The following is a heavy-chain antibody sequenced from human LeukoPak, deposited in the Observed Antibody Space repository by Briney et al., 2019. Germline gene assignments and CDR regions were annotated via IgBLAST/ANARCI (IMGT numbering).Heavy chain of an antibody. V-gene: IGHV3-53*01. Sequence: GGSLRLSCAASGFTVSSNYMSWVRQAPGKGLGWVSVIYSGGSTYYADSVKGRFTISRDNSKNTLYLQMNSLRAEDTAVYYCARDDDLWGDRAFDIWGQGTMVTVSS. J-gene: IGHJ3*02. CDR1: GFTVSSNY. CDR3: ARDDDLWGDRAFDI. CDR2: IYSGGST. D-gene: IGHD3-3*01.